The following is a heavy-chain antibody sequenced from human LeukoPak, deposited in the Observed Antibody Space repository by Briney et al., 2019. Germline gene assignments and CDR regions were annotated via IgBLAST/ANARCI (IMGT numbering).Heavy chain of an antibody. V-gene: IGHV3-23*01. Sequence: QPGGSLRLSCAASGFTFSSYAMSWVRQAPGKGLEWVSVVSGSGGSTHYADSAKGRFSTSRDNTKNTLYLQMNSLRAEDTAVYYCAKAVRGYSSSSDYWGQGTLVTVSS. D-gene: IGHD6-13*01. CDR2: VSGSGGST. J-gene: IGHJ4*02. CDR1: GFTFSSYA. CDR3: AKAVRGYSSSSDY.